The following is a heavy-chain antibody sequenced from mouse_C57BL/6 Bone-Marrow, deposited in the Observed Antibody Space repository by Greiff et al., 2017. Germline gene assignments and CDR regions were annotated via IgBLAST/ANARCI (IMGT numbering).Heavy chain of an antibody. D-gene: IGHD2-1*01. CDR2: IWSGGST. Sequence: QVQLKESGPGLVQPSQSLSITCTVSGFSLTSYGVHWVRQSPGKGLEWLGVIWSGGSTDYNAAFLSRMSISNDNSKSQVFFKMNSLQADDTAIYYCARGNSYAMDYWGQGTSVTVSS. CDR3: ARGNSYAMDY. J-gene: IGHJ4*01. V-gene: IGHV2-2*01. CDR1: GFSLTSYG.